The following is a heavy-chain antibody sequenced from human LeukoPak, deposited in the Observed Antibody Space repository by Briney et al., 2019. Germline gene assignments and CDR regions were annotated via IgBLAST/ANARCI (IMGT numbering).Heavy chain of an antibody. CDR1: GGSISSYY. CDR2: IYYSGST. CDR3: ARLAASGSYYFDY. V-gene: IGHV4-59*08. J-gene: IGHJ4*02. D-gene: IGHD1-26*01. Sequence: SETLSLTCTVSGGSISSYYWSWIRQPPGKGLEWIGCIYYSGSTNYNPSLKSRVTISVDTSKNQFSLKLSSVTAADTAVYYCARLAASGSYYFDYWGQGTLVTVSS.